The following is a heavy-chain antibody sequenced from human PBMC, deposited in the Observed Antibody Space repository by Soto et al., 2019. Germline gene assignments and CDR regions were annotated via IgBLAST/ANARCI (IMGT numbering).Heavy chain of an antibody. CDR2: ISGDNGKR. D-gene: IGHD7-27*01. V-gene: IGHV1-18*01. J-gene: IGHJ4*02. CDR3: ARGWGKYLGVNDY. CDR1: GYTFNTFG. Sequence: AASVKVSCKASGYTFNTFGISWVRQAPGQGPEWMGCISGDNGKRDYSRKLQGRITLTTDPFTETSNMELRSLTSDDTAVYYCARGWGKYLGVNDYWGQGTLVTVSS.